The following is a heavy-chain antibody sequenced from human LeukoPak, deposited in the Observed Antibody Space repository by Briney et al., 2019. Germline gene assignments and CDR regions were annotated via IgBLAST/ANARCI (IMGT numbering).Heavy chain of an antibody. J-gene: IGHJ4*02. CDR2: ISTNGGGT. CDR3: ARYCSGVSCYSGYDY. Sequence: GGSLILSCAASGFTFSTYAMHWVRQTSGKGLEYVSAISTNGGGTYYANSVKGRFTISRDNSKNTLYLQMGSLRAEDMAVYYCARYCSGVSCYSGYDYWGQGTLVTVSS. D-gene: IGHD2-15*01. V-gene: IGHV3-64*01. CDR1: GFTFSTYA.